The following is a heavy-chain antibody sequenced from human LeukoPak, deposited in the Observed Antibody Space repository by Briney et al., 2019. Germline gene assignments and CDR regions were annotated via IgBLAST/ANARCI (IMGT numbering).Heavy chain of an antibody. V-gene: IGHV3-66*01. D-gene: IGHD2-8*02. Sequence: PGGSLRLSCAASGFTFSSYAMHWVRQAPGKGLEWVSVIYSGGSTYYADSVKGRFTISRDNSKNTLYLQMNSLRAEDTAVYYCARDAGGYGMDVWGQGTTVTVSS. CDR2: IYSGGST. CDR1: GFTFSSYA. J-gene: IGHJ6*02. CDR3: ARDAGGYGMDV.